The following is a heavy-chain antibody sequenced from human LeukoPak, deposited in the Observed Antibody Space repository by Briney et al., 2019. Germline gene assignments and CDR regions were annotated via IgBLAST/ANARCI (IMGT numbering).Heavy chain of an antibody. CDR2: MNPKSGNT. Sequence: ASVKVSCKASGYTFTSYDINWVRQATRQGLEWMGWMNPKSGNTGYAQKFQGRVTMTRNTSISTAYMELGSLRSEDTAVYYCARGSFWSVNDGMDVWGQGPTVTVSS. J-gene: IGHJ6*02. CDR3: ARGSFWSVNDGMDV. V-gene: IGHV1-8*01. CDR1: GYTFTSYD. D-gene: IGHD3-3*01.